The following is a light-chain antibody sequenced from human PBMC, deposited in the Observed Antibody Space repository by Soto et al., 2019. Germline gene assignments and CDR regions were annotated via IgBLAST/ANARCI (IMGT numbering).Light chain of an antibody. CDR1: SSDVGSHNL. CDR2: EVS. V-gene: IGLV2-23*02. CDR3: CTYGGSRAV. Sequence: QSALTQPASVSGSPGQSITISCTGTSSDVGSHNLVSWYQQHPGQAPKLMIYEVSKRPLGVSTRFSASKSGNTASLTISGLQAEEEAAYYCCTYGGSRAVFGGGTQLPVL. J-gene: IGLJ7*01.